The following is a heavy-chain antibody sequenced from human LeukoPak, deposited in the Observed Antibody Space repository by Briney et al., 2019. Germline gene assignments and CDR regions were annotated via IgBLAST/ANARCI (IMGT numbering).Heavy chain of an antibody. CDR1: GYIFAIYW. D-gene: IGHD2/OR15-2a*01. Sequence: GESLKISCKASGYIFAIYWIGWVGQMPGKGLEWMGIIYSGDSETRYSPSFQGQVTISADKSITTAYLQWNSLKASDTAMYYCARMFYGQRLRGDGFDIWGQGTMVTVSS. V-gene: IGHV5-51*01. CDR3: ARMFYGQRLRGDGFDI. J-gene: IGHJ3*02. CDR2: IYSGDSET.